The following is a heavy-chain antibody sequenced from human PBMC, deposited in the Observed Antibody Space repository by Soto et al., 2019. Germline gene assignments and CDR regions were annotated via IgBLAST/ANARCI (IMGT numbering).Heavy chain of an antibody. CDR1: GGSFRGFY. J-gene: IGHJ4*02. D-gene: IGHD3-3*01. V-gene: IGHV4-34*01. Sequence: SVTLYLTCAVSGGSFRGFYWTWIRQSPGKGLEWLGDINHVGITNYNPSLKSRVSIPVDTSKSQFSLKLSSVTAADTAVYYCARAHDFWGGRQQPIASWGQGTLVTSP. CDR3: ARAHDFWGGRQQPIAS. CDR2: INHVGIT.